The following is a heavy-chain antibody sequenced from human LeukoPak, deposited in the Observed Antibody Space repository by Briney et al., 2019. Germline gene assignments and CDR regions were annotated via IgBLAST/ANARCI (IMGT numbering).Heavy chain of an antibody. J-gene: IGHJ4*02. CDR2: ISGSGDT. D-gene: IGHD3-10*01. V-gene: IGHV3-23*01. Sequence: GSLRLSCAASGFTFVGNAVTWVRQAPGKGLEWVSTISGSGDTYYADSVKGRFTISRDDSKGTLSLQMNSLRAEDTALYYCAKKYYYGSGTYIFYFDYWGQGTPVTVSS. CDR3: AKKYYYGSGTYIFYFDY. CDR1: GFTFVGNA.